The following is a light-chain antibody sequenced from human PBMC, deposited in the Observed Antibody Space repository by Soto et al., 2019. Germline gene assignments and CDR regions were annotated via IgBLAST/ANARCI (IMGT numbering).Light chain of an antibody. CDR2: RGS. V-gene: IGKV1-5*03. Sequence: DIQMTQSPSTLSASVGDTVTITCRASQSISGWLSWYQQKPGKAPKVLIYRGSKLESGVPSRFSGSGSGTDFTLTISSLQSEDFAVYYCQQYNNWPPWTFGQGTRLEIK. J-gene: IGKJ5*01. CDR1: QSISGW. CDR3: QQYNNWPPWT.